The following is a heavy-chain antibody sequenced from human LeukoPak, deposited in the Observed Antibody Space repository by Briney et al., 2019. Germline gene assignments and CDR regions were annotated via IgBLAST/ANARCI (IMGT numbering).Heavy chain of an antibody. CDR1: GFTFSSYE. Sequence: PGGSLRLSCAASGFTFSSYEMNWVRQAPGKGLEWVSYISSSGSTMYYADSVKGRFTISRDNAKNSLYLQMNSLRAEDTAVYYCARNMGGYDAIDYWGQGTLVTVSS. V-gene: IGHV3-48*03. CDR2: ISSSGSTM. J-gene: IGHJ4*02. D-gene: IGHD5-12*01. CDR3: ARNMGGYDAIDY.